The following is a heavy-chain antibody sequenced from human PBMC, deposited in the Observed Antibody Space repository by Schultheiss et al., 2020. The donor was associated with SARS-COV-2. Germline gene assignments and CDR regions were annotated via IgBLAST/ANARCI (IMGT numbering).Heavy chain of an antibody. CDR1: GGSISSSNW. J-gene: IGHJ4*02. Sequence: SETLSLTCAVSGGSISSSNWWSWVRQPPGKGLEWIGEIYHSGSTNYNPSLKSRVTISVDTSKNQFSLKLSSVTAADTAVYYCARGLLYSSGWFGDYWGQGTLVTVSS. CDR2: IYHSGST. CDR3: ARGLLYSSGWFGDY. D-gene: IGHD6-19*01. V-gene: IGHV4-4*02.